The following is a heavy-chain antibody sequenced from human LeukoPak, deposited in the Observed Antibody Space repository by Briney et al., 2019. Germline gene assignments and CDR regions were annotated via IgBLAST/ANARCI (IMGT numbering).Heavy chain of an antibody. D-gene: IGHD1-26*01. CDR1: GFTFSSYA. CDR3: ARTLWGGTDY. Sequence: GGSLRLSCAASGFTFSSYAMSWVRQAPGKGLEWVSVISGSGGSTNYAASVRGRFTISRDNSKNTVYLQMNSLRVEDTAIYYCARTLWGGTDYWGQGTLVTVSS. J-gene: IGHJ4*02. V-gene: IGHV3-23*01. CDR2: ISGSGGST.